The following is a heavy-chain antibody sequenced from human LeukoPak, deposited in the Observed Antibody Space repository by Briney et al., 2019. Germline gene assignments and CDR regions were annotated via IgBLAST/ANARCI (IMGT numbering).Heavy chain of an antibody. J-gene: IGHJ4*02. D-gene: IGHD3-10*01. Sequence: GGSLRLSCAVSGFSVSSSYMSWVRRAPGQGLEWVSVIYSAGSMYYGDSVKGRFTISRDNSKNTLYLQMNSLRAEDTAVYYCARGDYSKPFDYWGQGTLVTVSS. CDR2: IYSAGSM. V-gene: IGHV3-53*01. CDR1: GFSVSSSY. CDR3: ARGDYSKPFDY.